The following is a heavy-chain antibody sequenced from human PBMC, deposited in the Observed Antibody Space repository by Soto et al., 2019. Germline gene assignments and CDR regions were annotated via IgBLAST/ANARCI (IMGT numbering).Heavy chain of an antibody. V-gene: IGHV3-7*01. J-gene: IGHJ3*02. D-gene: IGHD3-3*01. CDR1: RFSFHKYW. Sequence: EVQLVESGGGLVQPGGSLRLSCAASRFSFHKYWMSWVRQAPGKGLEWVANIKEDGSEKYYVDSVKGRFTISRDNAKNSLYLQMNSLRVEDTAMYYCTRDQDDSSDAFDIWGQGTPVTVSS. CDR2: IKEDGSEK. CDR3: TRDQDDSSDAFDI.